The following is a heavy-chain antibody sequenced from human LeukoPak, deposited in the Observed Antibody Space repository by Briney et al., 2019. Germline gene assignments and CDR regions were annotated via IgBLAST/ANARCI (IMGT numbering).Heavy chain of an antibody. CDR1: GGSISSYY. J-gene: IGHJ6*04. Sequence: SETLSLTCTVSGGSISSYYWSWIRQPPGKGLEWIGYIYYSGSTNYNPSLKSRVTISVDTSKNQFSLKLSSVTAADTAVYYCAREQSGSYHIWGKGTTVTVSS. CDR2: IYYSGST. D-gene: IGHD3-10*01. V-gene: IGHV4-59*01. CDR3: AREQSGSYHI.